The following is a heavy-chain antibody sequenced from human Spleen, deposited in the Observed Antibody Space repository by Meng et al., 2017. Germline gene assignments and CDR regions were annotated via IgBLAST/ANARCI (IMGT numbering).Heavy chain of an antibody. D-gene: IGHD1-1*01. J-gene: IGHJ3*02. Sequence: GKSLKISCVASGFTFSIYGMHWVRQAPGKGLEWVAVIWNDGSNKFCADSVKGRFTISRENSKKTLYLQMNSLRAEDTALYYCARAPSGDWNDVYAFDIWGQGTMVTVSS. CDR1: GFTFSIYG. V-gene: IGHV3-33*01. CDR2: IWNDGSNK. CDR3: ARAPSGDWNDVYAFDI.